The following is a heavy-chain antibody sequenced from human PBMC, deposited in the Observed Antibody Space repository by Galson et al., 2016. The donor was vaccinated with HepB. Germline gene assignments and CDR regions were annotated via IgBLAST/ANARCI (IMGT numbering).Heavy chain of an antibody. D-gene: IGHD3/OR15-3a*01. CDR1: GFSFNTYG. CDR2: IWYDGSKK. J-gene: IGHJ4*02. Sequence: SLRLSCAASGFSFNTYGMHWVRQAPGKGLEWVALIWYDGSKKYYVDSVKSRFTISRNNSQNTLYLQMNSLRAEDTAVYYCARFGTGLDYWGQGTLVTVSS. V-gene: IGHV3-33*01. CDR3: ARFGTGLDY.